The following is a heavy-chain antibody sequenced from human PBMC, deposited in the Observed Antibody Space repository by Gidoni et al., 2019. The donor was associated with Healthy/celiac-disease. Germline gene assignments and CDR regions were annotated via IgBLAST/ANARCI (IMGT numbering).Heavy chain of an antibody. CDR1: GFTLSDYY. Sequence: QVQLVASGGGLVKLGGSLRLPCAASGFTLSDYYMSWIRQAPGKGLEWVSYISSSGSTIYYADSVKGRFTISRDNAKNSLYLQMNSLRAEDTAVYYCAGNEYSSSGGTLFDYWGQGTLVTVSS. CDR3: AGNEYSSSGGTLFDY. CDR2: ISSSGSTI. D-gene: IGHD6-6*01. J-gene: IGHJ4*02. V-gene: IGHV3-11*01.